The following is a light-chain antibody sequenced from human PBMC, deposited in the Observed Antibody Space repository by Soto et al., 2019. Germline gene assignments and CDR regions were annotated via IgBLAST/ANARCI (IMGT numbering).Light chain of an antibody. CDR3: LQYDTLPPT. CDR1: HDINLY. V-gene: IGKV1-33*01. Sequence: DIQMTQSPSSLSASVGDRVTITCQASHDINLYLNWYQQKPGKAPRLLIYDASNVETGVPPRFSGDGSETDFTLTINSLQPEDIATYYCLQYDTLPPTFGPGTKVEIQ. J-gene: IGKJ3*01. CDR2: DAS.